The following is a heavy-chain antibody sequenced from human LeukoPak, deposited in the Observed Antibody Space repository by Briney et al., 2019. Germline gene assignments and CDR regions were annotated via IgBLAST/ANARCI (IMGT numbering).Heavy chain of an antibody. CDR2: ISGSGGST. CDR3: ANLGSGWYSGY. Sequence: GGSLRLSCAASGFIFSDYGITWVRQAPGKGLEWVSAISGSGGSTYYADSVKGRFTISRDNSKNTLYLQMNSLRAEDTAVYYCANLGSGWYSGYWGQGTLVTVSS. D-gene: IGHD6-19*01. V-gene: IGHV3-23*01. J-gene: IGHJ4*02. CDR1: GFIFSDYG.